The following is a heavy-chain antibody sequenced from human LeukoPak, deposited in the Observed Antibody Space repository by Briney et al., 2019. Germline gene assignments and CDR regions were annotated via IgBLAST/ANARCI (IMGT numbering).Heavy chain of an antibody. CDR1: GYTFTSYG. V-gene: IGHV1-18*01. CDR2: ISAYNGNT. D-gene: IGHD4-11*01. J-gene: IGHJ4*02. Sequence: VASVKVSCKASGYTFTSYGISWVRPAPGQGLEWMGWISAYNGNTNYAQKLQGRVTMTTDTSTSTAYMELRSLRSDDTAVYYCARDSHTVTPFGSDYWGQGTLVTVSS. CDR3: ARDSHTVTPFGSDY.